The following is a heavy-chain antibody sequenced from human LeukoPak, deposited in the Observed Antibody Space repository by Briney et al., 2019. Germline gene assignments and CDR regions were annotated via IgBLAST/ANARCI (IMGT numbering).Heavy chain of an antibody. J-gene: IGHJ5*02. V-gene: IGHV3-7*01. Sequence: GGSLRLSRAASGFSFSSYWMSWVRQAPGKGLEWVANIQHDGSEQYYVDSVKGRFTISRDNTKKSLFLQINSLRAEDTAVYYCATPARGGSALPWGQGTLVTVSS. D-gene: IGHD6-19*01. CDR1: GFSFSSYW. CDR3: ATPARGGSALP. CDR2: IQHDGSEQ.